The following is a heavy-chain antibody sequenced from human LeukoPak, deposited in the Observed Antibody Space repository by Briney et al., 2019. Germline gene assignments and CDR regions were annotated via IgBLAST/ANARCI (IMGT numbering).Heavy chain of an antibody. Sequence: GGSLRLSCAASGFTFSSYSMNWVRQAPGKGLEWVSSISSSSSYIYYADSVKGRFTISRDNAKNSLYLQMNSLRAEDTAVYYCARVATGVTTTVWGQGTLATVSS. CDR2: ISSSSSYI. V-gene: IGHV3-21*01. CDR3: ARVATGVTTTV. D-gene: IGHD4-17*01. J-gene: IGHJ4*02. CDR1: GFTFSSYS.